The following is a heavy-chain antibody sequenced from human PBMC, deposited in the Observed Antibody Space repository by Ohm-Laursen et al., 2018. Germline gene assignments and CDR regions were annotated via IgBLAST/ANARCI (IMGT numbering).Heavy chain of an antibody. Sequence: SLRLSCAAPGFTFSAYGMHWVRQAPGKGLEWVADIWYDGVNKYYADSVKGRFTISRDNSKNTVYLQMNSLRAEDTALYYCARDKKVRGVIGITRDFYGMDVWGQGTTVTVSS. CDR1: GFTFSAYG. CDR2: IWYDGVNK. D-gene: IGHD3-10*01. CDR3: ARDKKVRGVIGITRDFYGMDV. J-gene: IGHJ6*02. V-gene: IGHV3-33*01.